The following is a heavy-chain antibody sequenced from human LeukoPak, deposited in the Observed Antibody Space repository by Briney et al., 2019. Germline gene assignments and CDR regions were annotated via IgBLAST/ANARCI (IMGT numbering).Heavy chain of an antibody. CDR2: INPNSGDT. D-gene: IGHD2-15*01. V-gene: IGHV1-2*02. CDR1: GYTFTDYY. J-gene: IGHJ3*02. Sequence: ASVKVSCKASGYTFTDYYIHWVRQAPGQGLEWMGWINPNSGDTDYAQKFQGRVTMTRDTSISTAYMELSRLRSDDTAVYYCASTIVVVVAPFGIWGQGTMVTVSS. CDR3: ASTIVVVVAPFGI.